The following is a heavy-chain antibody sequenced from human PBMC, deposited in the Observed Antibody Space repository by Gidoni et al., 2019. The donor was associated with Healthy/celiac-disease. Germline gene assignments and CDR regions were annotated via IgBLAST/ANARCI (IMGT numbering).Heavy chain of an antibody. Sequence: QVQLQASGPGLVKPSETLSLTCTVSGGSISSYYWSWLRQPPGKGLEWIGYIYYSGSTNYNPSLKSRVTISVDTSKNQFSLKLSSVTAADTAVYYCAMAGATFDYWGQGTLVTVSS. D-gene: IGHD6-19*01. CDR2: IYYSGST. CDR3: AMAGATFDY. CDR1: GGSISSYY. V-gene: IGHV4-59*01. J-gene: IGHJ4*02.